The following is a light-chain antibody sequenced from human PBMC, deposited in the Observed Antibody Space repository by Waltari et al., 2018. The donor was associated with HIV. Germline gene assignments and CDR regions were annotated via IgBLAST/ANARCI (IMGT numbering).Light chain of an antibody. J-gene: IGLJ2*01. Sequence: FELTPPPSMSVSPGQTARITRPGDALPQLFAYWFQQKSGQAPVLLIFKDTERQTGIPARFSGSSSGTVATLTISGVRAEDEADYYCQSSDTSGTYFGGGTKLTVL. V-gene: IGLV3-25*03. CDR3: QSSDTSGTY. CDR1: ALPQLF. CDR2: KDT.